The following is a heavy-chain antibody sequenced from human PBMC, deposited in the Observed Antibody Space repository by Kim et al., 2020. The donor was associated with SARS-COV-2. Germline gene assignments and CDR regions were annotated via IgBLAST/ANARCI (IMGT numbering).Heavy chain of an antibody. CDR3: ARREDGYNYYYFDY. D-gene: IGHD5-12*01. J-gene: IGHJ4*02. Sequence: NPSLKSRVTISVDTSKNQFSLKLSSVTAADTAVYYCARREDGYNYYYFDYWGQGTLVTVSS. V-gene: IGHV4-59*08.